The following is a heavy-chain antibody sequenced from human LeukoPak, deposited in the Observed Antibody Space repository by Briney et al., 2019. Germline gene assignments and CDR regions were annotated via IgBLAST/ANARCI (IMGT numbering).Heavy chain of an antibody. J-gene: IGHJ4*02. V-gene: IGHV1-69*05. Sequence: ASVNVSCKASGGTFSSYAISWVRQAPGQGLEWMGGIIPIFGTANYAQKFQGRVTITTDESTSTAYMELSSLRSEDTAVYYCARVDGYNSYFDYWGQGTLVTVSS. CDR1: GGTFSSYA. CDR3: ARVDGYNSYFDY. CDR2: IIPIFGTA. D-gene: IGHD5-24*01.